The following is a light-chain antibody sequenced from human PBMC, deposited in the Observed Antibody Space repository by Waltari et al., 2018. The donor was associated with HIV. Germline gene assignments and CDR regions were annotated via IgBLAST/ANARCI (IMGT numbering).Light chain of an antibody. CDR1: SSDVGSYNY. CDR3: CSYAGTYTFVV. CDR2: DVS. Sequence: QSALTQPRSLSGSPGQSVTISCTGTSSDVGSYNYVSWYQHHPGNAPNLILYDVSGRPSGVPDSFSGSKSGNTASLTISGLQAEDEADYYCCSYAGTYTFVVFGGGTKLTVL. J-gene: IGLJ2*01. V-gene: IGLV2-11*01.